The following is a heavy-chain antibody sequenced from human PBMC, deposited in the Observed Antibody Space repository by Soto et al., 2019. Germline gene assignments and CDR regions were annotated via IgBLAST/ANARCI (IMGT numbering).Heavy chain of an antibody. CDR3: ASQYYYDSSGSQTFDY. Sequence: SETLSLTCTVSGGSISSYYWNWIRQPPGKGLEWIGDIYYGGGTNYNPSLKSRVTLSVDTSKNQFSLKLSSVTAADTAVYYCASQYYYDSSGSQTFDYWGQGTQXTVSS. CDR1: GGSISSYY. V-gene: IGHV4-59*01. CDR2: IYYGGGT. D-gene: IGHD3-22*01. J-gene: IGHJ4*02.